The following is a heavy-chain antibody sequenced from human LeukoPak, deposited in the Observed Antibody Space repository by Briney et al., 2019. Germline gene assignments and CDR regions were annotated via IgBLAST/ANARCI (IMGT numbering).Heavy chain of an antibody. V-gene: IGHV3-53*05. CDR3: ARARPYCSGGSCYAFDI. Sequence: GGSLRLSCAASGFTVSSNYMSWVRQAPGKGLEWVSVIYSGGSTYYADSVKGRFTISRDNSKNTLYLQMNSLRAEDTAVYYCARARPYCSGGSCYAFDIWGQGTMVTVSS. CDR1: GFTVSSNY. CDR2: IYSGGST. J-gene: IGHJ3*02. D-gene: IGHD2-15*01.